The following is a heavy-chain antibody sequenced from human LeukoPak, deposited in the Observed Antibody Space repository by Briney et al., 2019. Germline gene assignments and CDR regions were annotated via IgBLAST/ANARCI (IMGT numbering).Heavy chain of an antibody. Sequence: SETLSLTCTVSGGSISSYYWSWIRQPAGKGLEWIGRIYTSGSTNYNPSLKSRVTMSVDTSKNQFSLKLSSVTAADTAVYYCARRVDCSSTSCYVADAFDIWGQGTMVTVSS. CDR2: IYTSGST. D-gene: IGHD2-2*01. V-gene: IGHV4-4*07. CDR3: ARRVDCSSTSCYVADAFDI. J-gene: IGHJ3*02. CDR1: GGSISSYY.